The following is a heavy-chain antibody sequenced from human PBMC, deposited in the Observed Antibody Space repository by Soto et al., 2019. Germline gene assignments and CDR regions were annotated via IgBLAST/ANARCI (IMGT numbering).Heavy chain of an antibody. J-gene: IGHJ6*02. V-gene: IGHV1-69*06. CDR2: ILPMFRKT. Sequence: QVRLAQSGAEVKSPGSSVRVSCKASGATFSTYGITWVRQAPRQGLEWVGAILPMFRKTNYAQKFQGRVTIIADKSPDTVYLDLSRLRSDDTAIYFCARVVQLGSNYGMDVWGQGTMVVVSS. D-gene: IGHD1-1*01. CDR3: ARVVQLGSNYGMDV. CDR1: GATFSTYG.